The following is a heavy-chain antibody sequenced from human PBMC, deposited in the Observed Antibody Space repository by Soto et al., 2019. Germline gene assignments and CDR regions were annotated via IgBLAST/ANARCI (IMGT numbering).Heavy chain of an antibody. CDR1: GGSISSGGYY. V-gene: IGHV4-31*03. D-gene: IGHD4-17*01. CDR3: ARNDGGCHDYVKLCPLDV. CDR2: IYYSGST. J-gene: IGHJ6*02. Sequence: SETLSLTCTVSGGSISSGGYYWSWIRQHPGKGLEWIGYIYYSGSTYYNPSLKSRVTISVDTSKNQFSLKLSSVTAADTAVYYCARNDGGCHDYVKLCPLDVWGQGTTVTVSS.